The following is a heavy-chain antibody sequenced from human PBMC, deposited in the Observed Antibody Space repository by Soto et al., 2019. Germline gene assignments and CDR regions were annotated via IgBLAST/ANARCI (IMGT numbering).Heavy chain of an antibody. CDR2: INHRGST. D-gene: IGHD1-1*01. Sequence: QVQLQQWGAGLLRPSETLSLTCAVYGGSFSNYYWTWVRQPPGKGLEWIGEINHRGSTSYNPSLTRRVTVSLDTSKSQFSLKLTSVTAADTAVYYCARNLLERRRFDYWGQGTLVTVSS. CDR1: GGSFSNYY. J-gene: IGHJ4*02. CDR3: ARNLLERRRFDY. V-gene: IGHV4-34*01.